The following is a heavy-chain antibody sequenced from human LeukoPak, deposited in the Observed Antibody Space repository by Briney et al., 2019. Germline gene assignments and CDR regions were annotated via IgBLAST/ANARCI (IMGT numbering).Heavy chain of an antibody. J-gene: IGHJ4*02. D-gene: IGHD2-21*01. CDR1: GGSISGHY. Sequence: SETLSLTCTVSGGSISGHYWSWIRQPPAEGLEWVGYVYYSGETNYNPSLKSRVTISVDTSKNQFSLKLTSVTAADTAVYYCARLQGDSTAIFDYWGQGILVSVSS. CDR2: VYYSGET. CDR3: ARLQGDSTAIFDY. V-gene: IGHV4-59*11.